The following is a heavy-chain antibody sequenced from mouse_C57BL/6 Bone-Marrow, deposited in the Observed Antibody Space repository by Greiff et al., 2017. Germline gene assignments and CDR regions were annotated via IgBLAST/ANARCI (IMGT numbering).Heavy chain of an antibody. V-gene: IGHV1-55*01. CDR1: GYTFTSYW. J-gene: IGHJ2*01. D-gene: IGHD2-3*01. Sequence: QVQLKQPGAELVKPGASVKMSCKASGYTFTSYWITWVKQRPGQGLEWIGDIYPGSGSTNYNEKFKSKATLTVDTSSSTAYMQLSSLTAEDSAVYYCARVDGYYGYWGQGTTLTVSS. CDR3: ARVDGYYGY. CDR2: IYPGSGST.